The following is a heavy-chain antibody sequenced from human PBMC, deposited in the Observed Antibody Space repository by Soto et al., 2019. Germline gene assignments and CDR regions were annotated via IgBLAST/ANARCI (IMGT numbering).Heavy chain of an antibody. CDR1: GFTFSNYA. J-gene: IGHJ4*02. CDR3: AKRYYYEG. Sequence: EVQLLESGGGLVQPGGALRLSCAASGFTFSNYAMSWVRQAPGKGLEWVSAISGSGGSTYYPDSVKGRFTISRDNSKNTLYLQMNGLRAEDTAVYYCAKRYYYEGWGQGSLVTVSS. D-gene: IGHD3-22*01. V-gene: IGHV3-23*01. CDR2: ISGSGGST.